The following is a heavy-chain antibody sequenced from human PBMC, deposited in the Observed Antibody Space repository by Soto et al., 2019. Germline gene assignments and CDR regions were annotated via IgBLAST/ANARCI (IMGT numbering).Heavy chain of an antibody. V-gene: IGHV4-59*08. CDR3: ARQYNWNDSFDY. Sequence: SETLSLTCTVSGGSISSYYWSWIRQPPGKGLEWIGYIYYSGSTNYNPSLKSRVTISVDTSKNQFSLRLRSVTAPDTAVYYCARQYNWNDSFDYWGQGTLVTVSS. CDR1: GGSISSYY. D-gene: IGHD1-1*01. J-gene: IGHJ4*02. CDR2: IYYSGST.